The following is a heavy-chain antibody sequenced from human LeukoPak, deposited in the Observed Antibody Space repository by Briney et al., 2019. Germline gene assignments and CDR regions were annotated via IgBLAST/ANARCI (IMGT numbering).Heavy chain of an antibody. Sequence: PSETLSLTCTVPGGSISSYYWSWIRQPPGKGLEWIGYIYYSGSTNYNPSLKSRVTISVDTSKNQFSLKLSSVTAADTAVYYCARLRITMVRGVPVRAGMDVWGQGTTVTVSS. D-gene: IGHD3-10*01. J-gene: IGHJ6*02. V-gene: IGHV4-59*01. CDR1: GGSISSYY. CDR3: ARLRITMVRGVPVRAGMDV. CDR2: IYYSGST.